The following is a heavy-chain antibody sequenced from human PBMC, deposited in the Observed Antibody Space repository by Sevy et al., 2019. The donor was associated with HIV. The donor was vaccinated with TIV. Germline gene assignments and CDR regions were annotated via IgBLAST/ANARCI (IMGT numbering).Heavy chain of an antibody. CDR2: INHSGST. Sequence: SETLSLTCAVYGGSFSGYYWSWIRQPPGKGLEWIGEINHSGSTNYNPSLKSRVTISVDTSKNQFSLKLSSVTAADTAVYYSARVQKRTGPNYYYGMDVWGQGTTVTVSS. D-gene: IGHD2-8*02. J-gene: IGHJ6*02. V-gene: IGHV4-34*01. CDR3: ARVQKRTGPNYYYGMDV. CDR1: GGSFSGYY.